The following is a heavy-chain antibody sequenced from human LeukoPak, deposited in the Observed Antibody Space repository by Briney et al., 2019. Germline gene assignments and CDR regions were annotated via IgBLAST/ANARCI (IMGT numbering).Heavy chain of an antibody. V-gene: IGHV3-53*01. D-gene: IGHD3-22*01. CDR3: ARDHVYYDSSGPAAFDT. J-gene: IGHJ3*02. CDR2: IYSAGST. CDR1: GLTVSSNY. Sequence: GGSLGLSCAASGLTVSSNYMSWVRQAPGKGMEWVSVIYSAGSTYYADSVKGRFTISRDNSKNTLYLQMNSLRDEDTAVYYCARDHVYYDSSGPAAFDTWGQGTMVTVSS.